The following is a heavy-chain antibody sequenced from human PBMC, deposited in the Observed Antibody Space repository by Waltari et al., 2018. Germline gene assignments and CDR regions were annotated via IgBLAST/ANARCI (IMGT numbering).Heavy chain of an antibody. CDR1: GFTLSNYW. V-gene: IGHV3-7*03. CDR3: IRDYGSPY. CDR2: INKDGTET. J-gene: IGHJ4*02. D-gene: IGHD6-19*01. Sequence: EAQQVESGGDLVQRGGSRRLSCVFSGFTLSNYWMGWVRQSPGKGLEWVANINKDGTETYYVDSVRGRFTISKDDAKNSVYLQMNSLKVEDTAVYYCIRDYGSPYWGQGTLVTVSS.